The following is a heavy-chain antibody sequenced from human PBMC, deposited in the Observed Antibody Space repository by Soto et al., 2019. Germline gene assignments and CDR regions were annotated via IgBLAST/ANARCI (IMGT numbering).Heavy chain of an antibody. CDR1: GGSVSSGSYY. D-gene: IGHD3-9*01. V-gene: IGHV4-61*03. J-gene: IGHJ4*02. CDR3: TKGAERTVQRFLDWVCGH. Sequence: SETLSLTCTVSGGSVSSGSYYWSWIRQPPGKGLEWIGYIYYSGSTNYNPSLKSRVTISVDKSISTAYLQWNSLQASDTATYYCTKGAERTVQRFLDWVCGHWGQGTPVTVSS. CDR2: IYYSGST.